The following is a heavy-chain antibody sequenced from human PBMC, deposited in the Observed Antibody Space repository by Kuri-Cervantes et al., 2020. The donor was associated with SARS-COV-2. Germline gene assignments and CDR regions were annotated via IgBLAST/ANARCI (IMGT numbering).Heavy chain of an antibody. CDR1: GYSISSGYY. D-gene: IGHD3-16*01. Sequence: ETLSLPCTVSGYSISSGYYWGWIRPPAGKGLEWIGSIYHSGSTYYNPPLKRRVTISVDTSKNQFSLRLSFVTAADTAVYFCARDLLGFVRGFDLWGRGALVTISS. CDR2: IYHSGST. V-gene: IGHV4-38-2*02. J-gene: IGHJ2*01. CDR3: ARDLLGFVRGFDL.